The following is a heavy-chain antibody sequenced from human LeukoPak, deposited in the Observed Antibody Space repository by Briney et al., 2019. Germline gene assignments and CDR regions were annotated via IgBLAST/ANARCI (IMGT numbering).Heavy chain of an antibody. CDR2: ISSSGSTI. V-gene: IGHV3-48*03. CDR3: ARFYSSWHDAFDI. CDR1: GFTFSSYE. Sequence: GGSLRLSCAASGFTFSSYEMNWVRQAPGKGLEWVSYISSSGSTIYYADSVKGRFTISRDNAKNSLYLQMNSLRAEDTAVYYCARFYSSWHDAFDIWGQGTMVTVSS. D-gene: IGHD6-13*01. J-gene: IGHJ3*02.